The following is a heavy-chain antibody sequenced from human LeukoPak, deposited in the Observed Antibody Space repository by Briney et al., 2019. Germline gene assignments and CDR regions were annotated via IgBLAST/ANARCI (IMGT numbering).Heavy chain of an antibody. Sequence: GGSLRLSCEASGFAFSSYEMHWVRQAPGKGLEWVSSISSSSSYIYYADSVKGRFTISRDNSKNTLYLQMNSLRAEDTAVYYCARDLNGSGSFWGQGTLVTVSS. D-gene: IGHD3-10*01. CDR3: ARDLNGSGSF. CDR2: ISSSSSYI. CDR1: GFAFSSYE. J-gene: IGHJ4*02. V-gene: IGHV3-21*01.